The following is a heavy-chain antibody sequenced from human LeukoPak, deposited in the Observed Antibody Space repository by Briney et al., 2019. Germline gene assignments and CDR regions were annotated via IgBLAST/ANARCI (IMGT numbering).Heavy chain of an antibody. CDR3: ARDLVRQWLRY. CDR2: ISSSGGNT. CDR1: GFTFSNYA. Sequence: GGSLRLSCSASGFTFSNYAMHWVRQAPGKGLEYVSAISSSGGNTYYADSLKGRFTISRDNSKNTLCLQMSSLRAEDTALYYCARDLVRQWLRYWGQGTLVTVSS. D-gene: IGHD6-19*01. V-gene: IGHV3-64D*09. J-gene: IGHJ4*02.